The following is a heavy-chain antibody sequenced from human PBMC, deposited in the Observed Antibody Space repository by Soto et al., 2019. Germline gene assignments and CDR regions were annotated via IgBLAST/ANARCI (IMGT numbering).Heavy chain of an antibody. CDR2: INTGNGNT. CDR3: ARAISGYVS. J-gene: IGHJ5*02. D-gene: IGHD5-12*01. CDR1: GITYTTYA. V-gene: IGHV1-3*04. Sequence: QVQLVQSGAEVKKPGASVKVTCKASGITYTTYAIHWVRQAPGQGLEWMGWINTGNGNTRYSQRFQGRVTLTTDTSASKAYMDVSSLTAEDTVVYYCARAISGYVSWGQGTLITVSS.